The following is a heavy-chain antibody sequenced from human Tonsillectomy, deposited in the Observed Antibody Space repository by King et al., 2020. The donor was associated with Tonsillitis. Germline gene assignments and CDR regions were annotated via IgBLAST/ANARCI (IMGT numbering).Heavy chain of an antibody. V-gene: IGHV3-49*04. J-gene: IGHJ6*02. CDR3: SRDPHLVFGLSYGGMDV. CDR2: IRSKPYGGTT. D-gene: IGHD5-18*01. CDR1: GFTFGDYA. Sequence: VQLVESGGGLVQPGRSLRLSCTASGFTFGDYAMAWVRQAPGKGLEWVGYIRSKPYGGTTDYAASVKGRFTISRDDSKSIAYLQMNSLKTEDTAVYYCSRDPHLVFGLSYGGMDVWGQGTTVTVAS.